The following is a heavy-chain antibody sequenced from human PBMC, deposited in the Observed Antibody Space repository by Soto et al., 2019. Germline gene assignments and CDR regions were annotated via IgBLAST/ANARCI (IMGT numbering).Heavy chain of an antibody. CDR1: GYTFTSYG. V-gene: IGHV1-18*01. CDR3: ARGIERDDFCSGYSQVDY. Sequence: QVQLVQSGAEVKKPGASVKVSCKASGYTFTSYGISWVRQAPGQGVEGMGWISAYHGKTNYAQKLQGRVTMTTDTSTSTAYMELRSLRSDDTAVYYCARGIERDDFCSGYSQVDYWGQGTLVTVSS. D-gene: IGHD3-3*01. CDR2: ISAYHGKT. J-gene: IGHJ4*02.